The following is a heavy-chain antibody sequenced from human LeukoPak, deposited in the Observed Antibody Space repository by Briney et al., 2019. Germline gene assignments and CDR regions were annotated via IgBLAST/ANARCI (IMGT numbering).Heavy chain of an antibody. D-gene: IGHD1-26*01. CDR2: ISSSSSYI. CDR3: ARDPYSGSYGPYYYYYMDV. Sequence: GGSLRLSCAASGFTFSSYSMNWVRQAPGKGLEWVSSISSSSSYIYYADSVKGRFTISRDNAKNSLYLQMNSLRAEDTAVYYCARDPYSGSYGPYYYYYMDVWGKGTTVTISS. V-gene: IGHV3-21*01. J-gene: IGHJ6*03. CDR1: GFTFSSYS.